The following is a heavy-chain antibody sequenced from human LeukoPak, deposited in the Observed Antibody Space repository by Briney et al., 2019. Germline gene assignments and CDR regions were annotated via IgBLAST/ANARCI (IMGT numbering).Heavy chain of an antibody. V-gene: IGHV1-18*04. CDR1: GFTFTSHG. D-gene: IGHD3-10*01. J-gene: IGHJ4*02. Sequence: GASVKVSCKASGFTFTSHGFTWVRQAPGQGLEWMGWISAYNGKTNYAQKLQGRVTMSTDTSTSTVYMELRSLRSDDTALYYCAGGGLSGSGSIDYWGQGTLVTVSS. CDR3: AGGGLSGSGSIDY. CDR2: ISAYNGKT.